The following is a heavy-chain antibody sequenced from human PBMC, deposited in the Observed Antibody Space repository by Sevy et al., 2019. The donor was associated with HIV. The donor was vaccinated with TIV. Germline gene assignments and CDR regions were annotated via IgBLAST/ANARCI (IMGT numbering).Heavy chain of an antibody. Sequence: SETLSLTCTVSGGSISSYYWSWIRQPSGKGLEWIGRIYTSGNTHYNPSLKSRVTMSVDTSKNQFSLNLSYMTAADTAVYYCAGAAIDTGDFEYWGQGTLVTVSS. CDR3: AGAAIDTGDFEY. J-gene: IGHJ4*02. D-gene: IGHD6-13*01. CDR1: GGSISSYY. CDR2: IYTSGNT. V-gene: IGHV4-4*07.